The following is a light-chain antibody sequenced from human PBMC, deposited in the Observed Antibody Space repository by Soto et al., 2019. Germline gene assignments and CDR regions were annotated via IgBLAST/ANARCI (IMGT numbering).Light chain of an antibody. CDR3: LLSFGSFWV. CDR2: EGN. J-gene: IGLJ3*02. Sequence: QSALTQPASVSGSPGQSITISCTGTSSDVGSYNLVSWYQQHPGKAPKLMIYEGNKRPSGVSNRFSGSKSGNTASLTISGLQAEDEADYYCLLSFGSFWVFGGGTKLTVL. CDR1: SSDVGSYNL. V-gene: IGLV2-23*01.